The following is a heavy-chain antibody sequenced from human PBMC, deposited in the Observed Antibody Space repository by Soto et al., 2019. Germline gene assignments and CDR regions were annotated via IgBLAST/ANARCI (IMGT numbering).Heavy chain of an antibody. Sequence: GGSLRPSSPSSGFTSRTYITNWVRPAPGKGLEWVSSIRRSKRNKYYADSAQGPFTITRDNAKNSLYLQMNRLRAEDTAVYSCARERTVTTILYYYYGMHVWGQGTTVTVSS. CDR3: ARERTVTTILYYYYGMHV. V-gene: IGHV3-21*01. J-gene: IGHJ6*02. CDR1: GFTSRTYI. CDR2: IRRSKRNK. D-gene: IGHD4-17*01.